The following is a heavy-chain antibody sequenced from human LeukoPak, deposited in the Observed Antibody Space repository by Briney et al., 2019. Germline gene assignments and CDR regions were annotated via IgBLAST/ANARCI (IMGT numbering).Heavy chain of an antibody. D-gene: IGHD1-1*01. Sequence: SETLSLTCTVSDYPISSGYYWGWIRRPPGKGLEWIGIILQSGSTYYNPSLKSRVTISVDTSKNQFFLRLSSVTAADTAVYYCVRARLERRISAFDSWGQGTLVTVSS. J-gene: IGHJ4*02. V-gene: IGHV4-38-2*02. CDR1: DYPISSGYY. CDR3: VRARLERRISAFDS. CDR2: ILQSGST.